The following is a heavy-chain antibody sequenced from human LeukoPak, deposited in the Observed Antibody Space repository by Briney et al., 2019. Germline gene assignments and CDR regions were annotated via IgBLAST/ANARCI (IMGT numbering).Heavy chain of an antibody. CDR2: ISGYNGNT. D-gene: IGHD6-19*01. Sequence: ASVKVSCKASGYTFTSYGISWVRQAPGQGLEWMGWISGYNGNTNYAQNLQGRVTITADKSTSTAYMELSSLRSEDTAVYYCAVGIAVAGTGGFDYWGQGTLVTVSS. J-gene: IGHJ4*02. CDR1: GYTFTSYG. CDR3: AVGIAVAGTGGFDY. V-gene: IGHV1-18*01.